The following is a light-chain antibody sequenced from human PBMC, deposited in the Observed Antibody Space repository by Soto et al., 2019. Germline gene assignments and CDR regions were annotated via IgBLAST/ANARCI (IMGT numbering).Light chain of an antibody. CDR3: QHRKT. Sequence: IVLTQSPATLSLSPGERATVSCRASQSIGSYLAWYQQKPGQAPRLIIFDASNRATGIPARFTGSGSGTDFTLTISSLEPEDFEVYYCQHRKTVGQGTKVDIK. J-gene: IGKJ1*01. CDR2: DAS. V-gene: IGKV3-11*01. CDR1: QSIGSY.